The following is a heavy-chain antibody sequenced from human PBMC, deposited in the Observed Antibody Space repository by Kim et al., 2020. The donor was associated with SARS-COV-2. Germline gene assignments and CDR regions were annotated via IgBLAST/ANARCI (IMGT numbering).Heavy chain of an antibody. D-gene: IGHD6-13*01. CDR3: ARRGGPPHSSSWYSYGMDV. J-gene: IGHJ6*02. CDR2: IDPSDSYT. Sequence: GESLKISCKGSGYSFTSYWISWVRQMPGKGLEWMGRIDPSDSYTNYSPSFQGHVTISADKSISTAYLQWSSLKASDTAMYYCARRGGPPHSSSWYSYGMDVWGQGTTVTVSS. CDR1: GYSFTSYW. V-gene: IGHV5-10-1*01.